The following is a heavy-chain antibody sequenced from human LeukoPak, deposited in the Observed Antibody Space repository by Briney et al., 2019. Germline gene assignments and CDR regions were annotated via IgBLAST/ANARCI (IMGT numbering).Heavy chain of an antibody. CDR3: AKDRLVGGSDRHPLDY. Sequence: GGSLRLSCAASGFTFSSYTMTWVRQAPGKGLEWVSSISRSGDYIFYADSVRGRFTISRDNAKNSLYLQMTSLRAEDTTVYYCAKDRLVGGSDRHPLDYRGQGTLVTVSS. V-gene: IGHV3-21*01. D-gene: IGHD1-26*01. CDR1: GFTFSSYT. CDR2: ISRSGDYI. J-gene: IGHJ4*02.